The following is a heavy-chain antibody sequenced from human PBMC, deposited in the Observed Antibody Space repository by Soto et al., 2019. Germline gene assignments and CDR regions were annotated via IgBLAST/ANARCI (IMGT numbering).Heavy chain of an antibody. J-gene: IGHJ5*01. CDR2: ISGSGGST. CDR3: AKDTDLLYPNWFDP. V-gene: IGHV3-23*01. Sequence: GGSXRLSCAASGFTFSSCAVSWVRQAPGKGLEWVSAISGSGGSTYYADSVKGRFTISRDNSKNTLYLQMNSLRAEDTAVYYCAKDTDLLYPNWFDPWGEGTTVTVSS. D-gene: IGHD2-8*01. CDR1: GFTFSSCA.